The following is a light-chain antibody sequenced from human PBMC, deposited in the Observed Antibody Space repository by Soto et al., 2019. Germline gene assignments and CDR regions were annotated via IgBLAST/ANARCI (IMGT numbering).Light chain of an antibody. V-gene: IGLV2-14*01. CDR2: DVS. Sequence: QSVLTQAASVSVSPGQSITISCTGTSSDIGSYNYVSWYQQHPGKAPKLIIYDVSSRPSGVYDRFAGSKSGNTAYLTISGLQGEDGADYYCSSYTSSSTWVFGGGTKLTVL. CDR3: SSYTSSSTWV. CDR1: SSDIGSYNY. J-gene: IGLJ3*02.